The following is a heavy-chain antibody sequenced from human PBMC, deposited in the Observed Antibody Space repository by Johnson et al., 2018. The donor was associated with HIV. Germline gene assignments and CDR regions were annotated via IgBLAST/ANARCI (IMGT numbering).Heavy chain of an antibody. CDR2: ISSSGTTI. CDR1: GFTFSSYA. J-gene: IGHJ3*02. CDR3: ARYSSSSRDTFDI. Sequence: EVQLVESGGGLVQPGGSLRLSCAASGFTFSSYAMSWVRQAPGKGLEWVSYISSSGTTIYYADSVKGRFTISRDNAKNSLYLQMNSLRAEDTAVYYCARYSSSSRDTFDIWGQGTMVTVSS. V-gene: IGHV3-48*04. D-gene: IGHD6-13*01.